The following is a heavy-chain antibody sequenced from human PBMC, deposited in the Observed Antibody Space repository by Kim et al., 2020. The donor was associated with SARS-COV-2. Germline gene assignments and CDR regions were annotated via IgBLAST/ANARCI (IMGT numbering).Heavy chain of an antibody. CDR3: ARHVGGYFDWLHQNWFDP. CDR2: IDPSDSYT. CDR1: GYSFTSYW. J-gene: IGHJ5*02. Sequence: GESLKISCKGSGYSFTSYWISWVRQMPGKGLEWMGRIDPSDSYTNYSPSFQGHVTISADKSISTAYLQWSSLKASDTAMYYCARHVGGYFDWLHQNWFDPWGQGTLVTVSS. D-gene: IGHD3-9*01. V-gene: IGHV5-10-1*01.